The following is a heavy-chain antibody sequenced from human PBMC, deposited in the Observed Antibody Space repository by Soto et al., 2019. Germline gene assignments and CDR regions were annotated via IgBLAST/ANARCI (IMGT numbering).Heavy chain of an antibody. CDR3: ARHEGGLKNWFDP. V-gene: IGHV5-10-1*01. CDR2: IDPSDSYT. Sequence: GESLKISCKGSGYSFTVYWISWVRQMPGKGLEWMGRIDPSDSYTNYSPSFQGHVTISADKSISTAYLQWSSLKASDTAMYYCARHEGGLKNWFDPWGQGTLVTGSS. D-gene: IGHD3-16*01. CDR1: GYSFTVYW. J-gene: IGHJ5*02.